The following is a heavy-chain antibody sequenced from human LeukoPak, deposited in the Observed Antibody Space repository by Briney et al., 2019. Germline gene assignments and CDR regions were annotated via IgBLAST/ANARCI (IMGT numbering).Heavy chain of an antibody. Sequence: PSETLSLTCTVSGGSISSYYWSWIRQPPGKGLEWIGYIYYSGSTNYNPSLKSRVTISVDTSKNQFSLKLSSVTAADTAVYYCARVGDYDILTGPIVYFDYWGQGTLVTVSS. V-gene: IGHV4-59*01. J-gene: IGHJ4*02. CDR3: ARVGDYDILTGPIVYFDY. CDR2: IYYSGST. CDR1: GGSISSYY. D-gene: IGHD3-9*01.